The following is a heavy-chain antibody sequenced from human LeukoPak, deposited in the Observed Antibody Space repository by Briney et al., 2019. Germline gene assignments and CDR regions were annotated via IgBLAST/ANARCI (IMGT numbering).Heavy chain of an antibody. CDR3: ARQTGSGLFTLP. CDR2: IYYSGNT. CDR1: GVSISSSNSY. J-gene: IGHJ4*02. D-gene: IGHD3/OR15-3a*01. V-gene: IGHV4-39*01. Sequence: PSETLSLTCTVSGVSISSSNSYWGWIRQPPGEGLEWIGSIYYSGNTYYNASLKSRVTISIDTSKNQFSLKLTSVTAADTAVYYCARQTGSGLFTLPGGQGTLVTVSS.